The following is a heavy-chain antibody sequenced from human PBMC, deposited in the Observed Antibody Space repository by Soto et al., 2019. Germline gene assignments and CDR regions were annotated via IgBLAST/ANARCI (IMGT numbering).Heavy chain of an antibody. D-gene: IGHD2-15*01. CDR3: AKDVPGYIFATLDY. V-gene: IGHV3-33*06. J-gene: IGHJ4*02. CDR1: GFTFSNYG. Sequence: QVQLVESGGGVVQPGRSLRRSCEASGFTFSNYGMHWVRQAPGKGLEWVAVIMYDGSNKYYAASVKGRFTISRDNSKNTLYLQLNSLRPEDTAVYYCAKDVPGYIFATLDYWGLGTLVTVSS. CDR2: IMYDGSNK.